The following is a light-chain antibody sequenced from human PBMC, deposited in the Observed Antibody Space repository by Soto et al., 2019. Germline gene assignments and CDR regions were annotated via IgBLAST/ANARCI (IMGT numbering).Light chain of an antibody. Sequence: DIQMTQSPSSVSASVGDRVTVTCRASQGISNWLAWYQQKAGRAPKLLISGASNLQSGVPSRFSGSRSGKDFNLTISSLQPVDFATYYCQQANPFPITIGQGTRLEIK. CDR1: QGISNW. V-gene: IGKV1-12*01. CDR2: GAS. CDR3: QQANPFPIT. J-gene: IGKJ5*01.